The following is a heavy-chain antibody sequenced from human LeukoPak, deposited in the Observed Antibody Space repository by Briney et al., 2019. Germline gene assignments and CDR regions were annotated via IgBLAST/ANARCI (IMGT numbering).Heavy chain of an antibody. D-gene: IGHD6-13*01. J-gene: IGHJ6*02. V-gene: IGHV4-59*01. Sequence: KPSETLSLTCTVSGGSISSYYWSWIRQPPGKGLEWIGYIYYSGSTNYNPSLKSRVTISVDTSKNQFSLKLSSVTAADTAVYYCARSAYSSSWYRGENYYYGMDVWGQGTTVIVSS. CDR2: IYYSGST. CDR1: GGSISSYY. CDR3: ARSAYSSSWYRGENYYYGMDV.